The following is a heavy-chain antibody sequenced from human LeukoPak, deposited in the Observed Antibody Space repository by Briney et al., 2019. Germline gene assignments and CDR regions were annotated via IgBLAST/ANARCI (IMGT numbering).Heavy chain of an antibody. CDR2: IYSSGDT. CDR1: GFTFSNHA. Sequence: GGSLRLSCAASGFTFSNHAMSWVRQAPGKGLDWVSVIYSSGDTYYADSVKGRFTISRDNSKNTLYLQLNSLRAEDTAMYYCARIPIVTITSGGYWGQGTLVTVSS. V-gene: IGHV3-23*05. J-gene: IGHJ1*01. D-gene: IGHD5-12*01. CDR3: ARIPIVTITSGGY.